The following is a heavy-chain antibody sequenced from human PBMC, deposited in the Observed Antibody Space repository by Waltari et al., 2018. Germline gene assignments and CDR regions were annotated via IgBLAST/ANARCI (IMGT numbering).Heavy chain of an antibody. D-gene: IGHD3-22*01. CDR3: ARQSYYDESGHD. CDR1: GGSLRRSGYY. V-gene: IGHV4-39*01. J-gene: IGHJ4*02. CDR2: IYYSGTT. Sequence: QLELQESGPGLVKPSETLSLTSSVPGGSLRRSGYYWGWIRQPPGKGREWIGSIYYSGTTYYNPSLNSRVTISVDTSKNQFSLKLTSVTAADTAMYFCARQSYYDESGHDWGQGTLVTVSS.